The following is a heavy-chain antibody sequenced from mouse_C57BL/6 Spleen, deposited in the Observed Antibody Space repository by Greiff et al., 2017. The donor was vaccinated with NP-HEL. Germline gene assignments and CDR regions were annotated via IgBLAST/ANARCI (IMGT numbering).Heavy chain of an antibody. D-gene: IGHD1-1*01. CDR3: ARYGRSSYDYAMDY. Sequence: EVQLVESGPELVKPGASVKISCKASGYSFTDYNMNWVKQSNGKSLEWIGVINPNYGTTSYNQKFKGKATLTVDQSSSTAYMQLNSLTSEDSAVYYCARYGRSSYDYAMDYWGQGTSVTVSS. V-gene: IGHV1-39*01. CDR1: GYSFTDYN. J-gene: IGHJ4*01. CDR2: INPNYGTT.